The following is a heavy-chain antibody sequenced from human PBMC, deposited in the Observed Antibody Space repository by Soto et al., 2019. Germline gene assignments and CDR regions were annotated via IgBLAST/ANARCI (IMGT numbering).Heavy chain of an antibody. CDR2: ISFDGSNT. D-gene: IGHD3-10*01. CDR3: AKAPRGGCDY. CDR1: GFPFSDYA. J-gene: IGHJ4*02. Sequence: QVQLLESGGGVVQPGRSLRLSCAASGFPFSDYAMHWVRQAPGKGLEWVAVISFDGSNTYYADSVKGRFTVSRDNSKRTLSLQMNSLRSDDTALYYCAKAPRGGCDYWGQGALVTVSS. V-gene: IGHV3-30*18.